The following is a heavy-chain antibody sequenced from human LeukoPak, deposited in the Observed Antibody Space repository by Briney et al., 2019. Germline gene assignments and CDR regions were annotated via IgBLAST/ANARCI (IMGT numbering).Heavy chain of an antibody. Sequence: GSVMHSCKASGYTFTSYGISWVRQAPGQGLEWMGWISAYNGTTNYAQKLQGRVTMTTDTSTSTAYVELRSLRSDDTAVYYCAREPTSYYYDSYGYYTRDYFDYWGEGTRVPFSS. J-gene: IGHJ4*02. V-gene: IGHV1-18*01. CDR2: ISAYNGTT. CDR3: AREPTSYYYDSYGYYTRDYFDY. D-gene: IGHD3-22*01. CDR1: GYTFTSYG.